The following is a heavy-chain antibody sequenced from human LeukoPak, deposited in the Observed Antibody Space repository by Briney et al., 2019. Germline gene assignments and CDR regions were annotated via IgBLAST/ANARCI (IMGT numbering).Heavy chain of an antibody. Sequence: PETLSLTCTVSGGSISSYYWSWIRQPPGKGLEWIGYIYTSGSTNYNPSLKSRVTISVDTSKNQFSLKLSSVTAADTAVYYCARHAPEGATPFFDYWGQGTLVTVSS. V-gene: IGHV4-4*09. J-gene: IGHJ4*02. D-gene: IGHD1-26*01. CDR3: ARHAPEGATPFFDY. CDR1: GGSISSYY. CDR2: IYTSGST.